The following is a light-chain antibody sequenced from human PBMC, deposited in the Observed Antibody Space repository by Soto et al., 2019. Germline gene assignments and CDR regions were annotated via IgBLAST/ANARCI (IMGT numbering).Light chain of an antibody. V-gene: IGKV3-11*01. CDR3: QQRSSWPLT. J-gene: IGKJ4*01. Sequence: EIVLTQSPASLSLSPGERATLSCRASQSITRYLAWYQQKPGQAPRLFIYDTFNRASDVPDRFSGSGSGTVFTLTITNVAPDDSAIYYCQQRSSWPLTFGGGAKV. CDR2: DTF. CDR1: QSITRY.